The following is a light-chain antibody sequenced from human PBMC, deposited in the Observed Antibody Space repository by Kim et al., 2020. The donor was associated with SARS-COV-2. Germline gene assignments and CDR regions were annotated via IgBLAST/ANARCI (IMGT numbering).Light chain of an antibody. V-gene: IGLV1-44*01. J-gene: IGLJ1*01. CDR2: TND. CDR3: AAWDDSLKGYV. Sequence: GRRVTIACPERSSNIGENTLNWNRQVRGTAPKLLIQTNDQRPSGVPDRFCGSKSGTSASLAIRGLQSEDEADYYCAAWDDSLKGYVFGTGTKVTVL. CDR1: SSNIGENT.